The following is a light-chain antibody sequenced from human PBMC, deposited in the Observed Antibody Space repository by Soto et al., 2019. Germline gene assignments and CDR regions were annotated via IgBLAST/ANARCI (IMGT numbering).Light chain of an antibody. Sequence: IVLTQSPVTLSLTPGERATLSCSVSQSVSSSYLAWYQQHPGQAPRLLIYGAFSRATGMPDRFSGSGSGTDFTLTISRLEPEDFAVYCCQQYGSSPRTFGQGTKVDIK. V-gene: IGKV3-20*01. CDR2: GAF. J-gene: IGKJ1*01. CDR3: QQYGSSPRT. CDR1: QSVSSSY.